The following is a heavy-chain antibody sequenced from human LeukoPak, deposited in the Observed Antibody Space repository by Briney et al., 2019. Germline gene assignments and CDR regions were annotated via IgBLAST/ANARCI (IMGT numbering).Heavy chain of an antibody. CDR1: GGSISSCGYS. Sequence: SQTLSLTCAVSGGSISSCGYSWSWIQQPPGKGLEWIGYIYHSGSTYYNPSLKSRVTISVDRSKNQFSLKLSSVTAADTAVYYCARSHGSGVRYWGQGTLVTVSS. CDR3: ARSHGSGVRY. V-gene: IGHV4-30-2*02. D-gene: IGHD3-3*01. J-gene: IGHJ4*02. CDR2: IYHSGST.